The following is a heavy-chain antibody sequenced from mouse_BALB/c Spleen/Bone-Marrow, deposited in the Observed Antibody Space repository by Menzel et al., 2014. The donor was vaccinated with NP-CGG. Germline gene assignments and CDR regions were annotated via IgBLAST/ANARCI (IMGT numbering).Heavy chain of an antibody. Sequence: EVQLQQSGAELVKPGASVKLSCTASGFNIKDTYIHWVKQWPEQGLEWIGRIDPANGNTKYGPKFQGRATVTTDTSSNTAHLQLSNLASEDSAVCYCARSGDGPFAYWGQGTLVTVSA. D-gene: IGHD2-3*01. V-gene: IGHV14-3*02. CDR1: GFNIKDTY. CDR3: ARSGDGPFAY. CDR2: IDPANGNT. J-gene: IGHJ3*01.